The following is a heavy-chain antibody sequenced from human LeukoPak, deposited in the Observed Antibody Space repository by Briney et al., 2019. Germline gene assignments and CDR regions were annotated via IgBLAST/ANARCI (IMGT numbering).Heavy chain of an antibody. Sequence: GGSLRLSCVASGFSFSTYDMYWVRQAAGRGPEWVSAVGTNEDTYYLASVKGRFTVSRENGKNSSYLLMNSLRVEDTAVYYCARVWRGIASPYHGMDVWGQGTAVTVSS. CDR2: VGTNEDT. J-gene: IGHJ6*02. D-gene: IGHD6-13*01. V-gene: IGHV3-13*01. CDR3: ARVWRGIASPYHGMDV. CDR1: GFSFSTYD.